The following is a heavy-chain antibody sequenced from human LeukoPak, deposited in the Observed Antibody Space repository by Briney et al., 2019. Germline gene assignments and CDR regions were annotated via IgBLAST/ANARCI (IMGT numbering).Heavy chain of an antibody. J-gene: IGHJ5*02. Sequence: PSETLSLTCAVYGGSFSGYYWSWIRQPPGKGLEWIGEINHSGGTNYNPSLKSRVTISVDTSKNQFSLKLSSVTAADTAVYYCARVRGLLQGWFDPWGQGTLVTVSS. CDR2: INHSGGT. D-gene: IGHD2-21*01. V-gene: IGHV4-34*01. CDR1: GGSFSGYY. CDR3: ARVRGLLQGWFDP.